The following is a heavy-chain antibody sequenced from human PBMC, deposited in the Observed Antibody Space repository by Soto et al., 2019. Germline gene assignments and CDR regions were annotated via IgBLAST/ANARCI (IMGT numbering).Heavy chain of an antibody. CDR1: GYTFTNYG. Sequence: GASVKVSCKASGYTFTNYGLGWVRQAPGQGLEWMGWIALYNGNTNYAQNFQGRVTMTTDTSTSTAYMDLRSLRSDDTAVYYCARDGAPGGLMDVWGRGTTVTVSS. CDR2: IALYNGNT. CDR3: ARDGAPGGLMDV. D-gene: IGHD1-26*01. V-gene: IGHV1-18*01. J-gene: IGHJ6*02.